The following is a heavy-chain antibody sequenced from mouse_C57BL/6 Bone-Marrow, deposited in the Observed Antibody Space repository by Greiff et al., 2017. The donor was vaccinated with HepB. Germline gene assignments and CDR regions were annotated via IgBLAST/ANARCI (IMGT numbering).Heavy chain of an antibody. D-gene: IGHD1-1*01. Sequence: VKLQESGAELARPGASVKLSCKASGYTFTSYGISWVKQRTGQGLEWIGEIYPRSGNTYYNEKFKGKATLTADKSSSTAYMELRSLTSEDSAVYFCARLDYYGSSYWYFDVWGTGTTVTVSS. CDR1: GYTFTSYG. J-gene: IGHJ1*03. CDR2: IYPRSGNT. V-gene: IGHV1-81*01. CDR3: ARLDYYGSSYWYFDV.